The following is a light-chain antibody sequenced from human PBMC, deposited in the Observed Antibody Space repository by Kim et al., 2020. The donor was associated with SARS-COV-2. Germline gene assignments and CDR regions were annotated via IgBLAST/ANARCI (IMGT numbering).Light chain of an antibody. CDR2: QDS. CDR1: KLGDKY. J-gene: IGLJ1*01. Sequence: VSPGQTASITCSGDKLGDKYSCWYQQKPGQSPVLVIYQDSKRPSGIPERFSGSNSGNTATLTISGTQAMDEADYYCQAWDSSTAVFGTGTQLTVL. CDR3: QAWDSSTAV. V-gene: IGLV3-1*01.